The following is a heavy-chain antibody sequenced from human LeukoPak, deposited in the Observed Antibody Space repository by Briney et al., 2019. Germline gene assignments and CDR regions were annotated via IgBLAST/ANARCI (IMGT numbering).Heavy chain of an antibody. V-gene: IGHV5-51*01. Sequence: GASLKISCKGSGYSFTSYWIGWGRQMPGKGLELMGIIYPGDSDTRYSPSFQAQVTISSDNSITPPYLQCSSLNAADTAMYYCARGRGSSWYFDYGGQGTLVTVSS. CDR3: ARGRGSSWYFDY. CDR1: GYSFTSYW. D-gene: IGHD6-13*01. J-gene: IGHJ4*02. CDR2: IYPGDSDT.